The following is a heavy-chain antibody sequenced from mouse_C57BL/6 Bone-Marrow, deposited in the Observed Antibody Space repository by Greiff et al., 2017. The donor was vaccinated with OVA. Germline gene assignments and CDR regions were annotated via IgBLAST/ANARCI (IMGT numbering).Heavy chain of an antibody. Sequence: EVQRVESGGDLVKPGGSLKLSCAASGFTFSSYGMSWVRQTPDKRLEWVATISSGGSYTYYPDSVKGRFTISRDNAKNTLYLQMSSLKSEDTAMYYCARDAQATGAYWGQGTLVTVSA. V-gene: IGHV5-6*01. CDR2: ISSGGSYT. J-gene: IGHJ3*01. CDR3: ARDAQATGAY. CDR1: GFTFSSYG. D-gene: IGHD3-2*02.